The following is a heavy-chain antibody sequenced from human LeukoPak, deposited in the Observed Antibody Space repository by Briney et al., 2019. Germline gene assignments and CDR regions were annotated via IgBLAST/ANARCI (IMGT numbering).Heavy chain of an antibody. CDR1: GGSFSGYY. Sequence: SSETLSLTCAVHGGSFSGYYWSWTRQPPGKGLEWIGEINQSGSHNYNPSRKSRVTLPVDIPKKQFTWKLSSVTAAATALFYCGRPQSRPNYDFWSGYYHRGMDVWGQGTTVTVS. D-gene: IGHD3-3*01. V-gene: IGHV4-34*01. J-gene: IGHJ6*02. CDR3: GRPQSRPNYDFWSGYYHRGMDV. CDR2: INQSGSH.